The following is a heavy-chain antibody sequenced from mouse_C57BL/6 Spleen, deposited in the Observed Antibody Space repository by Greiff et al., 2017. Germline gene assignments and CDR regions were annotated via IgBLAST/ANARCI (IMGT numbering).Heavy chain of an antibody. V-gene: IGHV1-80*01. CDR3: ARRGWYQGDFDY. CDR2: IYPGDGDT. CDR1: GYAFSSYW. D-gene: IGHD2-1*01. J-gene: IGHJ2*01. Sequence: QVQLKESGAELVKPGASVKISCKASGYAFSSYWMNWVKQRPGKGLEWIGQIYPGDGDTNYNGKFKGKATLTADKSSSTAYMQLSSLTSEDSAVYFCARRGWYQGDFDYWGQGTTLTVSS.